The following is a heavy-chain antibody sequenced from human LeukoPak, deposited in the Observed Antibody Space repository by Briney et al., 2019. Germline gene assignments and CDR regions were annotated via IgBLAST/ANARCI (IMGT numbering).Heavy chain of an antibody. Sequence: PGGSLRLSCAASGFTFSDYYMSWIRQAPGKGLEWVSYISSSGSTIYYADSVKGRFTISRDNAKNSLYLQMNSLRAEDTAVYYCARALESLGSSSLYYYYYMDVWGKGTTVTVSS. CDR2: ISSSGSTI. V-gene: IGHV3-11*01. D-gene: IGHD6-6*01. CDR1: GFTFSDYY. J-gene: IGHJ6*03. CDR3: ARALESLGSSSLYYYYYMDV.